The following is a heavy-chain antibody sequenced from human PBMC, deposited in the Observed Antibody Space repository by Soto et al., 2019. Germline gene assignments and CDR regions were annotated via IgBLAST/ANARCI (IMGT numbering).Heavy chain of an antibody. CDR1: GFTFSNYA. D-gene: IGHD5-18*01. CDR3: ARAQGLYTYGNSADY. Sequence: GGSLRLSCAASGFTFSNYAMDWVRQAPGEGLEWVAVIAYDGSNKYYADSVKGRFTISRDNSKYTLYLQMDSLRAEDTAVYYCARAQGLYTYGNSADYWGQGTLVTVSS. J-gene: IGHJ4*02. V-gene: IGHV3-30-3*01. CDR2: IAYDGSNK.